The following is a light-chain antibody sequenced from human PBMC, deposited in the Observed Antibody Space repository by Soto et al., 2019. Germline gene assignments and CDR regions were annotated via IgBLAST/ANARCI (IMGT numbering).Light chain of an antibody. J-gene: IGKJ1*01. CDR1: QTISSW. CDR2: DVS. CDR3: QQYNTFST. V-gene: IGKV1-5*01. Sequence: DIQMTQSPSTLSASVGDRVTITCRASQTISSWLAWYQQKPGKAPKLLIYDVSSLESGVPSRFSGSGSGTDFTLTISSLQPDDFATYYCQQYNTFSTFGQGTKADIK.